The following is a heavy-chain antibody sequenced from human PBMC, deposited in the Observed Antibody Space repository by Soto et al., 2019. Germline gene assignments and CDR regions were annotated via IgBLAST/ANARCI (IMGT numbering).Heavy chain of an antibody. J-gene: IGHJ4*02. CDR2: INHGGST. CDR1: GGSFSGYY. V-gene: IGHV4-34*01. CDR3: ARSMVRARYFDY. D-gene: IGHD3-10*01. Sequence: SETLSLTCAVYGGSFSGYYSSWIRQPPGKGLEWIGEINHGGSTNYNPSLKSRVTISVDTSKNQFSLKLSSVTAADTAVYYCARSMVRARYFDYWGQGTLVTVSS.